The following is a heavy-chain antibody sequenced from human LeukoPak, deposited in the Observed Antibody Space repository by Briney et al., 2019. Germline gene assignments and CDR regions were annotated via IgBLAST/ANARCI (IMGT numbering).Heavy chain of an antibody. D-gene: IGHD3-22*01. CDR1: GGSISSSSYY. J-gene: IGHJ4*02. V-gene: IGHV4-39*01. CDR3: ARLQHGYYDSSGYPDY. CDR2: IYYSGST. Sequence: PSETLSLTCTVSGGSISSSSYYWGWIRQPPGKGLEWIGSIYYSGSTYYNPSLKSRVTISVDTSKNQFSLKLSSVTAADTAVYYCARLQHGYYDSSGYPDYWGQGTLVTVSS.